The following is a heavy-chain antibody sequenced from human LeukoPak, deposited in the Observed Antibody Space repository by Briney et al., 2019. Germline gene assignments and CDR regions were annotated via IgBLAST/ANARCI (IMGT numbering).Heavy chain of an antibody. V-gene: IGHV5-51*01. J-gene: IGHJ5*02. CDR2: IYPSDSDT. D-gene: IGHD1-20*01. Sequence: GESLKISCKGSGYSFTSYWIGWVRQMPGKGLEWMGIIYPSDSDTRYSPSFQGQVTISADKSISTAYLQWSSLKASDTAMYYCARQKPYNWNDEDWFDPWGQGTLVTVSS. CDR3: ARQKPYNWNDEDWFDP. CDR1: GYSFTSYW.